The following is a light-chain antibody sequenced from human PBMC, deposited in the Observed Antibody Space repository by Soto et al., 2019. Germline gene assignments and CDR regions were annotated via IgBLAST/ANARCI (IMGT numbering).Light chain of an antibody. CDR2: DVS. J-gene: IGLJ2*01. V-gene: IGLV2-14*01. Sequence: QSALTQPASVSGSPGQSITISCTGTASDVGGYNSVSWYQQLPGKAPKLMIYDVSNRPSGVSSRFPGSKSGSTASLTISGLQAEDEADYYCSSYSGSTTLGVVFGGGTKLTVL. CDR3: SSYSGSTTLGVV. CDR1: ASDVGGYNS.